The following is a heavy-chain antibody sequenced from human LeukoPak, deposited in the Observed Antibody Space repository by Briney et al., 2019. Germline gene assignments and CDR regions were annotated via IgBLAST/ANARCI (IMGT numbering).Heavy chain of an antibody. CDR2: INHGGST. CDR3: ARDNTVMVTDY. D-gene: IGHD5-18*01. CDR1: GGSFSGYY. Sequence: SETLSLTCAVSGGSFSGYYWSWIRQPPGKGLEWIGEINHGGSTNYNPSLKSRVTILVDTSKNQFSLKLSSVTAADTAVYYCARDNTVMVTDYWGQGTLVTVSS. V-gene: IGHV4-34*01. J-gene: IGHJ4*02.